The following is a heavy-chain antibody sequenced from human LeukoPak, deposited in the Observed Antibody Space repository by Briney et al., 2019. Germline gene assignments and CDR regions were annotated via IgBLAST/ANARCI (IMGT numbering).Heavy chain of an antibody. V-gene: IGHV4-34*01. CDR3: ARAGGYSYGYDY. J-gene: IGHJ4*02. Sequence: PSETLSLTCAVYGGSFSGYYWSWIRQPPGKGLEWIGGINHSGSTNYNPSLKSRVTISVDTSKNQFSLKLSSVTAADTAVYYCARAGGYSYGYDYWGQGTLVTVSS. CDR2: INHSGST. CDR1: GGSFSGYY. D-gene: IGHD5-18*01.